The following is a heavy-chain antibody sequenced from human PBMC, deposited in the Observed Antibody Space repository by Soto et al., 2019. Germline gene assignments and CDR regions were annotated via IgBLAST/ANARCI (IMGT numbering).Heavy chain of an antibody. Sequence: GGSLRLSCAASGFTFKSYAVSWVRQAPGKGLEWVSTITDTGGDTKYADSVRGRFTMSRDNSKKTLYLQMNSLRVEDSALYYCARGSTDSYPGSRIFDFWGRGTLVTVSS. CDR2: ITDTGGDT. CDR3: ARGSTDSYPGSRIFDF. D-gene: IGHD3-10*01. CDR1: GFTFKSYA. V-gene: IGHV3-23*01. J-gene: IGHJ4*02.